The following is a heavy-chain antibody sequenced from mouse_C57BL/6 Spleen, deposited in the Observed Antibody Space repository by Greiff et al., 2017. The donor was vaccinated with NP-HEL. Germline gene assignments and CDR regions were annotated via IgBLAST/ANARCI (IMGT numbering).Heavy chain of an antibody. CDR1: GFTFSSYA. CDR2: ISSGGDYI. CDR3: TRVGGNYGYFDY. Sequence: EVQGVESGEGLVKPGGSLKLSCAASGFTFSSYAMSWVRQTPEKRLEWVAYISSGGDYIYYADTVKGRFTISRDNARNTLYLQMSSLKSEDTAMYYCTRVGGNYGYFDYWGQGTTLTVSS. D-gene: IGHD1-1*02. J-gene: IGHJ2*01. V-gene: IGHV5-9-1*02.